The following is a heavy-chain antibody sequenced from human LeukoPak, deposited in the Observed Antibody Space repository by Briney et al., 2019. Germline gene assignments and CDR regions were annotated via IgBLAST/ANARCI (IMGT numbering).Heavy chain of an antibody. Sequence: GGSLRLSCAASGFTFSNAWMSWVRQAPGKGLEWVGRIKSKTDGGTTDYAAPVKGRFTISRDDSKNTLYLQMNSLKTEDTAVYYCTRYYDILTGFDIWGQGTMVTVSS. CDR3: TRYYDILTGFDI. V-gene: IGHV3-15*01. D-gene: IGHD3-9*01. CDR1: GFTFSNAW. CDR2: IKSKTDGGTT. J-gene: IGHJ3*02.